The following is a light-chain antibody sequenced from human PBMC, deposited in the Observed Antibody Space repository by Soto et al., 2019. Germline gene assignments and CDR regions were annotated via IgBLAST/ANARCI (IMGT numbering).Light chain of an antibody. J-gene: IGKJ4*01. CDR2: LDS. Sequence: EIVITQSPLTRPVTPVESSSISYRSSQIVVYNNTYNYLDWYLQKPGPTPQLLIYLDSNRASGVPDRYSGSGSGTDFTLKISRVEAEDFEVYYCIQTLQTPLTFAGGTKV. CDR1: QIVVYNNTYNY. V-gene: IGKV2-28*01. CDR3: IQTLQTPLT.